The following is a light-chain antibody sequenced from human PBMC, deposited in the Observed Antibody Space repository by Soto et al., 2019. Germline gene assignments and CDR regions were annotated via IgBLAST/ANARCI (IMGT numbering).Light chain of an antibody. J-gene: IGKJ1*01. CDR1: QSIRYY. V-gene: IGKV1-5*01. Sequence: DIQLTQSPPTLSASVGDRVTITCRASQSIRYYLAWYQQMPGKAPNLLIYGASSLQSGVPSRFSGSGSGSEFTLTICSLQPDDFATYYCQHHNSYSQTFGQGTKVEVK. CDR3: QHHNSYSQT. CDR2: GAS.